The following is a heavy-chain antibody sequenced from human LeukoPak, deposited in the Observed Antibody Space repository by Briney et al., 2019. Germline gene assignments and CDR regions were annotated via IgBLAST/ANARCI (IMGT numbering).Heavy chain of an antibody. CDR3: ARDYYYYMDV. V-gene: IGHV4-59*12. CDR2: IYYSGST. Sequence: ETLSLTCTVSGGSISSYYWSWIRQPPGKGLEWIGYIYYSGSTYYNPSLKSRVTISVHTSKNQFSLKLSSVTAADTAVYYCARDYYYYMDVWGKGTTVTVSS. CDR1: GGSISSYY. J-gene: IGHJ6*03.